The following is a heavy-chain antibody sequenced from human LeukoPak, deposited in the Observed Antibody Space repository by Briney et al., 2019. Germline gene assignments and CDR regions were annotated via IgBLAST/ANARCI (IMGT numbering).Heavy chain of an antibody. V-gene: IGHV3-11*01. J-gene: IGHJ4*02. Sequence: GGSLRLSCSAYGFNFTASYMSWIRQFSGGGLEWISYISPRSYSTYYADSARGRFTISRDNGHNSLFLHMTAVRVDDSVIYSCARGKRTFDFWGQGTRVSVSS. CDR2: ISPRSYST. CDR1: GFNFTASY. D-gene: IGHD6-25*01. CDR3: ARGKRTFDF.